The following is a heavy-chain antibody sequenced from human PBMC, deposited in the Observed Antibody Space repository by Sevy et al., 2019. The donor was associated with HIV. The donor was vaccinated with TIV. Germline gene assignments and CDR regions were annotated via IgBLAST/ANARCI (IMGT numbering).Heavy chain of an antibody. CDR2: ISYDGSNK. Sequence: GGSLRLSCAASGFTFSSYAMHWVHQAPGKGLEWVAVISYDGSNKYYADSVKGRFTISRDNSKNTLYLQMNSLRAEDTAVYYCARDKTVTTAYYYYGMDVWGQGTTVTVSS. J-gene: IGHJ6*02. CDR3: ARDKTVTTAYYYYGMDV. D-gene: IGHD4-17*01. V-gene: IGHV3-30-3*01. CDR1: GFTFSSYA.